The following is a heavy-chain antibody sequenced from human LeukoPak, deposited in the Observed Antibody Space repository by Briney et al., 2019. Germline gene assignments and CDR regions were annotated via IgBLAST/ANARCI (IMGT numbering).Heavy chain of an antibody. CDR3: ARDDSSTDRSGSYFDLLDS. Sequence: QPGGSLRLSCAASEFTFSSYAMQWVRQAPGKGLEWVANIKRDGTAKNYVDSVWGRFTISRDNAKNTLYLQMNSLRAEDTAVYYCARDDSSTDRSGSYFDLLDSWGQGTLVTVSS. CDR2: IKRDGTAK. J-gene: IGHJ4*02. D-gene: IGHD3-22*01. V-gene: IGHV3-7*01. CDR1: EFTFSSYA.